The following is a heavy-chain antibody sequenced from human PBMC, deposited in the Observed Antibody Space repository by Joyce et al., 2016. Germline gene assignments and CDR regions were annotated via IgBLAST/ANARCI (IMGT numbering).Heavy chain of an antibody. CDR1: GYPFTNND. CDR3: ARGRTLLD. V-gene: IGHV1-3*01. CDR2: VSADTGRT. Sequence: QVQLVQSGAEVTKPGASLKVSCKASGYPFTNNDIHWVRQAPGQRLEWMGWVSADTGRTKYSQNFQGRLTFTRDTSATTAYMELSSLRIDDTAIYYCARGRTLLDWGQGTLVTVSS. J-gene: IGHJ4*02. D-gene: IGHD2-15*01.